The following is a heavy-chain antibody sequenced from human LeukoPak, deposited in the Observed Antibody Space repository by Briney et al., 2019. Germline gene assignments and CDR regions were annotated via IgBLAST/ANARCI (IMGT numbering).Heavy chain of an antibody. CDR1: GFAASSNH. CDR2: ISDTGTI. D-gene: IGHD4-23*01. J-gene: IGHJ4*02. CDR3: AGFGGYSF. V-gene: IGHV3-66*01. Sequence: GGSLRLSCAASGFAASSNHMTWVRQAPGKGLEWVSVISDTGTIYYADSVKGRLAISRDNSKNAVYLQMNSLTTEDTAVYYCAGFGGYSFWGQGTLVTVSS.